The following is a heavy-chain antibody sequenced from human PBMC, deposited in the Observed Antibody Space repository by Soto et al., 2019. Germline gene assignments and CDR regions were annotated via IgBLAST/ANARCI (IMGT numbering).Heavy chain of an antibody. CDR2: VYYGGST. J-gene: IGHJ6*02. CDR1: GGSISSSSYY. V-gene: IGHV4-39*01. D-gene: IGHD3-22*01. Sequence: SETLSLTCTVSGGSISSSSYYWGWIRQPPGKGLEWIGNVYYGGSTYYNPSLKSRVTVSVETSKSQFSLKLSSVTAADTAVYYCAGGDYYHSSGYYFYYYTMDVWGQGTTVTVSS. CDR3: AGGDYYHSSGYYFYYYTMDV.